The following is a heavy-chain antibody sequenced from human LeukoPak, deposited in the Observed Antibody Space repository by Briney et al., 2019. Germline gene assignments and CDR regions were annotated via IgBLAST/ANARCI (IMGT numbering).Heavy chain of an antibody. CDR2: IYHSGST. CDR1: GGSISSGGYY. Sequence: SETLSLTCTVSGGSISSGGYYWSWIRQPPGKGLEWIGYIYHSGSTYYNPSLKSRVTISVDRSKNQFSLKLSSVTAADTAVYYCARGPGNGSGSVDYWGQGTLVTVSS. D-gene: IGHD3-10*01. CDR3: ARGPGNGSGSVDY. V-gene: IGHV4-30-2*01. J-gene: IGHJ4*02.